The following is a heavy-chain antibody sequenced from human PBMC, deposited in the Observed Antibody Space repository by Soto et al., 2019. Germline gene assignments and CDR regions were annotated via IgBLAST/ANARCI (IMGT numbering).Heavy chain of an antibody. V-gene: IGHV4-31*03. CDR1: GGSISSGGYY. J-gene: IGHJ6*02. Sequence: QVQLQESGPGLVKPSQTLSLTCTVSGGSISSGGYYWSWIRQHPGKCLEWMGYIYYSGSTYYNPSLKSRVTISVDTSKNQFSLKLSSVTAADTAVYYCASRGYSYGFSLGMDVWGQGTTVTVSS. CDR2: IYYSGST. D-gene: IGHD5-18*01. CDR3: ASRGYSYGFSLGMDV.